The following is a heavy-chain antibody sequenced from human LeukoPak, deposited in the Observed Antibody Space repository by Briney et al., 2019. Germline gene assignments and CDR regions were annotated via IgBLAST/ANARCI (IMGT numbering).Heavy chain of an antibody. D-gene: IGHD6-13*01. Sequence: PGGSLRLSCAASGFTFNNYGMHWVRQAPGKGLEWVAFIRYDGSNKYYADSVKGRFTISRDNSKNTLWLQMNSLRAEDTAVYYCERDLLSSSGTLHDYSGQGTLVAVSS. CDR1: GFTFNNYG. CDR2: IRYDGSNK. CDR3: ERDLLSSSGTLHDY. V-gene: IGHV3-30*02. J-gene: IGHJ4*02.